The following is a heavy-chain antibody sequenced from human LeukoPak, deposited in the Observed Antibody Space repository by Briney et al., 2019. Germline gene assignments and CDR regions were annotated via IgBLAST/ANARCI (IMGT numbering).Heavy chain of an antibody. J-gene: IGHJ5*02. CDR3: ASRGS. CDR2: INSDGSST. CDR1: RFTFSSYA. Sequence: GGSLRLSCAASRFTFSSYAISWVRQAPGKGLVWVSRINSDGSSTSYADSVKGRFTISRDNAKNTLYLQMNSLRAEDTAVYYCASRGSWGQGTLVTVSS. D-gene: IGHD3-10*01. V-gene: IGHV3-74*01.